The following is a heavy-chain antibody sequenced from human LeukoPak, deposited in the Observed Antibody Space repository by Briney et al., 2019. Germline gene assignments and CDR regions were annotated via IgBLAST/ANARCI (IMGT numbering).Heavy chain of an antibody. J-gene: IGHJ4*02. CDR1: GYTFSGFA. V-gene: IGHV3-23*01. CDR2: ISHTSGTT. D-gene: IGHD3-10*01. Sequence: GGSLRLSCEVSGYTFSGFAVSWVRQAPGKGLEWVSTISHTSGTTYYADSVEGRFTISRDNSKNTLYLQMRSLRAEDTALYRCARVKGYFDSGNYYGFFDYWGQGTLVTVSS. CDR3: ARVKGYFDSGNYYGFFDY.